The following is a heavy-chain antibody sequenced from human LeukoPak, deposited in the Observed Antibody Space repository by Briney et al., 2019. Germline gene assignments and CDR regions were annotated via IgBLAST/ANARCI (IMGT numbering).Heavy chain of an antibody. J-gene: IGHJ4*02. CDR1: GFTFSSFA. V-gene: IGHV3-64*01. CDR3: ARSFSGMDY. CDR2: ISGNGDST. D-gene: IGHD3-10*01. Sequence: GGSLRLSCAASGFTFSSFAMHWVRQAPGKGLEYVSTISGNGDSTYYANSVRGRFTISRGNSKNTLYLQMGSLRTEDMAVYYCARSFSGMDYWGQGTLVTVSS.